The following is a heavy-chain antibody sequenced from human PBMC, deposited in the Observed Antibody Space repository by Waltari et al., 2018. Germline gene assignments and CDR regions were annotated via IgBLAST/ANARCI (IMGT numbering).Heavy chain of an antibody. CDR1: GGSISTNFN. D-gene: IGHD4-17*01. CDR2: MQYRGST. CDR3: GRIAFGDEGGYFQY. V-gene: IGHV4-39*01. Sequence: QLQLQESGPGLVTPSETLPLTCTVSGGSISTNFNWGWIRQPPGKGLEWMGNMQYRGSTFYNPSLESRVTISLDTWKNQFSLRLSSVGAADTAVYFCGRIAFGDEGGYFQYWGQGTLVTVSS. J-gene: IGHJ1*01.